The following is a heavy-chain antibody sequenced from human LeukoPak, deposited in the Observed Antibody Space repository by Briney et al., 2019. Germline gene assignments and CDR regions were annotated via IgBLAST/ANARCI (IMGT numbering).Heavy chain of an antibody. CDR1: GGSFSGYY. V-gene: IGHV4-34*01. CDR2: INHSGSA. Sequence: SETLSLTCAVYGGSFSGYYWSWIRQPPGKGLEWIGEINHSGSANYNPSLKSRVTISVDTSKNQFSLKLSSVTAADTAVYYCASSDYDFWSGRMDFDYWGQGTLVTVSS. D-gene: IGHD3-3*01. CDR3: ASSDYDFWSGRMDFDY. J-gene: IGHJ4*02.